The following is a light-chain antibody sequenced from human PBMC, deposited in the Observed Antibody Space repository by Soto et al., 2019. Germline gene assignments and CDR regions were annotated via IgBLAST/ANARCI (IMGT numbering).Light chain of an antibody. CDR3: SSYTSSSTLGGVV. CDR1: SSDVGGYNY. Sequence: QSVLTQPASVSGSPGQSITISCTGTSSDVGGYNYVSWYQQHPGKAPKLMIYDVSNRPSGVSNRFSGSKSGNTASRTISGLQAEDEADYYCSSYTSSSTLGGVVFGGGTKLTVL. CDR2: DVS. V-gene: IGLV2-14*01. J-gene: IGLJ2*01.